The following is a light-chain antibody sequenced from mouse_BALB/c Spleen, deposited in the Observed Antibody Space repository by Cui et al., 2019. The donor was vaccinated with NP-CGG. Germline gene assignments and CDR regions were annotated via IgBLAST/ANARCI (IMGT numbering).Light chain of an antibody. J-gene: IGLJ1*01. CDR2: GTN. Sequence: VVSQDSTLTTSPGETVTLTCCSRTGAVTTSNYANWVQEKPDHFFTGLIGGTNNRAPGVPARFSGSLIGDKAALIITGAQTEDEAIYFCALWYSNHWVFGGGTKLTVL. CDR1: TGAVTTSNY. V-gene: IGLV1*01. CDR3: ALWYSNHWV.